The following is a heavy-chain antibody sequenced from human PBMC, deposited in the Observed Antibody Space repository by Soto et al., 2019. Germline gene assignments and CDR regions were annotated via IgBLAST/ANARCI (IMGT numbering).Heavy chain of an antibody. J-gene: IGHJ6*02. CDR1: CSYIHSPF. Sequence: SGTLSLTCPIPCSYIHSPFWRWIWDSAGRALEWIGCIYDSGSTNYNPSLKSRVMISLDTSKNQFFLKLGSVTAADTAVYYCASSREVYYYGSGSFKTYYSGMDVWGQGTTVS. CDR2: IYDSGST. CDR3: ASSREVYYYGSGSFKTYYSGMDV. D-gene: IGHD3-10*01. V-gene: IGHV4-59*11.